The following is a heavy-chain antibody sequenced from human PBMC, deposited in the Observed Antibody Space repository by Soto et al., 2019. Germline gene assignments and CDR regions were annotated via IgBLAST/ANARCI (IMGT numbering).Heavy chain of an antibody. CDR2: MNPNSADT. CDR3: ARAPEGVTNGKGYWYFDL. Sequence: GASVKVSCKASGYTFTSYDINWVRQVSGQGLEWMGWMNPNSADTGYAQKFQGRVTMTRDTSTRTFYMELSSLRSEDTAVYYCARAPEGVTNGKGYWYFDLWGRGTLVTVSS. D-gene: IGHD2-2*01. CDR1: GYTFTSYD. V-gene: IGHV1-8*01. J-gene: IGHJ2*01.